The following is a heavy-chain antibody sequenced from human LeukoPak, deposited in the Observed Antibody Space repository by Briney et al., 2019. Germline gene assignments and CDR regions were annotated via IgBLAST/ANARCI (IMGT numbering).Heavy chain of an antibody. V-gene: IGHV1-2*02. CDR3: ARGYYDSSDYEYFQH. D-gene: IGHD3-22*01. CDR1: GYTFSGYY. Sequence: ASVKVSCKASGYTFSGYYLHWVRQAPGQGLEWMGWINPNSGGTNSAQKFQGRVTMTRDTSTITAYMELSRLRSDDTAVYFCARGYYDSSDYEYFQHWGQGTLVTVSS. J-gene: IGHJ1*01. CDR2: INPNSGGT.